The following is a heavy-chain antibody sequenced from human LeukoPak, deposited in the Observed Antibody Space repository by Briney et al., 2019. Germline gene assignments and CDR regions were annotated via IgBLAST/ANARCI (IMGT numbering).Heavy chain of an antibody. CDR3: AKPGCPNPNFFYPMAV. Sequence: GGSLRLSCAASGFTFSNYAMSWVRQAPGKGLEWVSAISSGGGSTYYADSVKGRFTISRDNSKNTLYLQMNSLRPEDTAVYYCAKPGCPNPNFFYPMAVWGKGTTVTVSS. CDR2: ISSGGGST. CDR1: GFTFSNYA. D-gene: IGHD6-19*01. J-gene: IGHJ6*03. V-gene: IGHV3-23*01.